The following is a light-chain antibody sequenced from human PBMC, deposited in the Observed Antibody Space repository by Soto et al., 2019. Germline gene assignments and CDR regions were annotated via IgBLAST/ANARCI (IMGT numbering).Light chain of an antibody. CDR1: RSVLYKSNNKNH. CDR3: QQYFDVPFT. Sequence: DIVMTQSPDSLAVSLGERATMNYKCSRSVLYKSNNKNHLAWYRQKPGQPPQLIIYWASTRESGVPERFSGSGSGTDFTLAISSLEAEDVAFYWCQQYFDVPFTFGGGTKVEI. CDR2: WAS. J-gene: IGKJ4*01. V-gene: IGKV4-1*01.